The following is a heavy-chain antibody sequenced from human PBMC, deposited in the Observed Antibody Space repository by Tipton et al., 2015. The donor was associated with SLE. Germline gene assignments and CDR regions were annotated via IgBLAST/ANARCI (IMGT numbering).Heavy chain of an antibody. CDR3: TGSDVDVTAVPAY. CDR2: IRSTGLGGTP. J-gene: IGHJ4*02. CDR1: GFTFGDYA. V-gene: IGHV3-49*03. D-gene: IGHD2-21*02. Sequence: SLRLSCTTSGFTFGDYAINWFRQAPGKGLDWVGYIRSTGLGGTPEYAASLKGRFTISRDDSRSIAYLQINNLKIEDTAVYYCTGSDVDVTAVPAYWGQGTLVTVSS.